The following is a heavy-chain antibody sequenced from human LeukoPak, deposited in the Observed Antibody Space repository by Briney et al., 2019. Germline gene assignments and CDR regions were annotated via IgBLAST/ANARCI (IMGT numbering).Heavy chain of an antibody. CDR1: GFTFSSYA. D-gene: IGHD3-3*01. Sequence: GGSLRLSCAASGFTFSSYAMSWVGQAPGKGLEGVSAISGSGGSTYYADSVKGRFTISRDNSKNTLYLQMNSLRAEDTAVYYCAKVPYYDFWSGYYMYDYYYYGMDVWGQGTTVTVSS. J-gene: IGHJ6*02. V-gene: IGHV3-23*01. CDR3: AKVPYYDFWSGYYMYDYYYYGMDV. CDR2: ISGSGGST.